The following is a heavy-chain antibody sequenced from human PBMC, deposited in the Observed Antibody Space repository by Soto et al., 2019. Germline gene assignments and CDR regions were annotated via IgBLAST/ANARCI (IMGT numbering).Heavy chain of an antibody. CDR3: AGNRKWGDYYSFYGMDL. V-gene: IGHV5-10-1*01. D-gene: IGHD1-26*01. CDR1: GYSFTSYW. Sequence: PGESLKISCKGSGYSFTSYWISWVRQMPGKGLEWMGRIDPSDSYTDYSPSFQGHVTISADKSISTAYLQWSSLKASDTAMYYCAGNRKWGDYYSFYGMDLWGQGTTVTVSS. J-gene: IGHJ6*02. CDR2: IDPSDSYT.